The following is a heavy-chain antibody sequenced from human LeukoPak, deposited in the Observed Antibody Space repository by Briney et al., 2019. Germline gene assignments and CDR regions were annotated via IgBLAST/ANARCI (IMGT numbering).Heavy chain of an antibody. CDR3: AREGEVPAAFDY. CDR2: ISSNGGST. D-gene: IGHD2-2*01. Sequence: GGSLGLSCAASGFTFSNYAMHWVRQAPGKGLEYVSAISSNGGSTYYANSVKGRFTISRDNSKNTLYLQIGSLRAEDMAVYYCAREGEVPAAFDYWGQGTLVTVSS. V-gene: IGHV3-64*01. J-gene: IGHJ4*02. CDR1: GFTFSNYA.